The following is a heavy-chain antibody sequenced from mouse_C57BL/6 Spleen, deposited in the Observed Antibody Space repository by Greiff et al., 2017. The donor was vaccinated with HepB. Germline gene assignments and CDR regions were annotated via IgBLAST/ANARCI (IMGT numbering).Heavy chain of an antibody. CDR3: ARDGYSIDY. CDR1: GYTFTSYW. CDR2: IDPSDSET. V-gene: IGHV1-52*01. Sequence: QVQLQQPGAELVRPGSSVKLSCKASGYTFTSYWMHWVKQRPIQGLEWIGNIDPSDSETYYNQKFKDKATLTVDKSSSTAYMQLSSLTSEDSAVYYCARDGYSIDYWGQGTTLTVSS. J-gene: IGHJ2*01. D-gene: IGHD2-3*01.